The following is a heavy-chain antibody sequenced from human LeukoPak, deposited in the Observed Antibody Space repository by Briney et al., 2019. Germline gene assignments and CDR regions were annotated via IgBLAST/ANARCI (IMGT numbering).Heavy chain of an antibody. CDR2: IIPIFGTA. Sequence: ASVTVSCKASGGTFISYAISWVRQAPGQGREWMGGIIPIFGTANYAQKFQGRVTITADESTSTAYMELSSLRSEDTAVYFCAMRGYSYGYDYWGQGTLVTVSS. D-gene: IGHD5-18*01. CDR3: AMRGYSYGYDY. J-gene: IGHJ4*02. V-gene: IGHV1-69*01. CDR1: GGTFISYA.